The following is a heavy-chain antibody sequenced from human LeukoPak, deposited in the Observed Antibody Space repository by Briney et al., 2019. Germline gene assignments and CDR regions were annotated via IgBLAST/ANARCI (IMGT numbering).Heavy chain of an antibody. CDR3: AREFPPHCSSTSCYPDH. Sequence: GRSLRLPCAASGFNFSSYSLNWVRQAPGKGLEWVSYISSSTRRIYYADSVKGRFTISRDTAKNSLYLQMDSLRDEDTAMYYCAREFPPHCSSTSCYPDHWGQGTLVTVAS. CDR1: GFNFSSYS. CDR2: ISSSTRRI. D-gene: IGHD2-2*01. V-gene: IGHV3-48*02. J-gene: IGHJ5*02.